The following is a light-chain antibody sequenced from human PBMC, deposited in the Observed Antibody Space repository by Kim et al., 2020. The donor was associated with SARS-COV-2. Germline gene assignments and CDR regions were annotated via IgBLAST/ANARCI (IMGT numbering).Light chain of an antibody. CDR2: QDS. CDR1: NLGDKY. Sequence: VSPGQTASITCAGGNLGDKYACWYQLKPGQSPVLVIYQDSKRPSGITERFSGCNSGNTATLTISGTQAMDEADYYCQAWDSSTVVFGGGTQLTVL. CDR3: QAWDSSTVV. J-gene: IGLJ2*01. V-gene: IGLV3-1*01.